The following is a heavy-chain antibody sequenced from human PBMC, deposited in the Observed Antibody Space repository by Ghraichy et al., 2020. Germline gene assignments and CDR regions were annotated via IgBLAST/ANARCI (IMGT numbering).Heavy chain of an antibody. J-gene: IGHJ1*01. D-gene: IGHD4-17*01. V-gene: IGHV4-39*07. CDR1: GGSISSSSYY. CDR3: ARMTTVTRFQH. CDR2: IYYSGST. Sequence: SETLSLTCTVSGGSISSSSYYWGWIRQPPGKGLEWIGSIYYSGSTYYNPSLKSRVTISVDTSKNQFSLKLSSVTAADTAVYYCARMTTVTRFQHWGQGTLVTVSS.